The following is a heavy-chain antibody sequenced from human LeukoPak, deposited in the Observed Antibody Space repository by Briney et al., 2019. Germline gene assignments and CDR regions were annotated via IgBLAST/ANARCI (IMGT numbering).Heavy chain of an antibody. J-gene: IGHJ4*02. CDR1: GGTFSSYA. CDR2: IIPIFGTA. CDR3: ARESPMATII. D-gene: IGHD5-24*01. V-gene: IGHV1-69*13. Sequence: ASVTVSCTASGGTFSSYAISWVRQAPGQGLEWMGGIIPIFGTANYAQKFQGRVTITADESTSTAYMELSSLRSEDTAVYYCARESPMATIIRGQGTLVTVSS.